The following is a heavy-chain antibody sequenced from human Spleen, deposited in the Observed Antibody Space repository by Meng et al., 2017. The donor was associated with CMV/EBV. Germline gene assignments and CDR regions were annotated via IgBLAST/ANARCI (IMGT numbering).Heavy chain of an antibody. J-gene: IGHJ4*02. CDR1: GYTFIDSY. D-gene: IGHD6-13*01. CDR3: ARAPGLSLAAAASDAYFDK. V-gene: IGHV1-2*02. CDR2: INPNSGGT. Sequence: ASVKVSCKASGYTFIDSYIHWVRQAPGQGLEWLGWINPNSGGTNYVQKFQGRVTVTRDTSITTAYMELTRLRSDDTAVYYCARAPGLSLAAAASDAYFDKWGQGTLVTVSS.